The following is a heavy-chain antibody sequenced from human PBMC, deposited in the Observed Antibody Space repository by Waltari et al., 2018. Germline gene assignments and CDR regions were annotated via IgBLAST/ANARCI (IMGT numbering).Heavy chain of an antibody. Sequence: EVQLLESGGGLVQPGGSLRLYCAASGFTFSSYAMSWVRQAPGKGLEWVSAISGSGGSTYYADSVKGRFTISRDNSKNTLYLQMNSLRAEDTAVYYCAKRRPKDFWSGLRPYFDYWGQGTLVTVSS. CDR3: AKRRPKDFWSGLRPYFDY. D-gene: IGHD3-3*01. V-gene: IGHV3-23*01. CDR2: ISGSGGST. J-gene: IGHJ4*02. CDR1: GFTFSSYA.